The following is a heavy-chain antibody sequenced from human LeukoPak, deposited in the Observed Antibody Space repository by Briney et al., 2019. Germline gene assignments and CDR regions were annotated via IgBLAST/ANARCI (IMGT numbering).Heavy chain of an antibody. Sequence: GSLKLSCAASGFTFTSYYMHWVRQAPGQGLEWMGIISPSSGSTSYAKTLQGRVTMTRDTTTSTVYMQMSSLRSEDTAVYYCARAAGYCSGGSCYSALDYWGQGTLVTVSS. D-gene: IGHD2-15*01. V-gene: IGHV1-46*04. J-gene: IGHJ4*02. CDR3: ARAAGYCSGGSCYSALDY. CDR1: GFTFTSYY. CDR2: ISPSSGST.